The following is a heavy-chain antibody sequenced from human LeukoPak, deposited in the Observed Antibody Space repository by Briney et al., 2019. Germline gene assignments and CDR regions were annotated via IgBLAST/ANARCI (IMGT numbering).Heavy chain of an antibody. V-gene: IGHV3-21*01. Sequence: GGSLRLSCAASGFTFSSYSMNWVRQAPGKGLEWVSSISSSSSYIYYADSVKGRFTISRDNAKNSLYLQMNSLRAEDTAVYYCARGDYYGSGSYYRRPFDYWGQGTLVTVSS. CDR2: ISSSSSYI. CDR1: GFTFSSYS. D-gene: IGHD3-10*01. CDR3: ARGDYYGSGSYYRRPFDY. J-gene: IGHJ4*02.